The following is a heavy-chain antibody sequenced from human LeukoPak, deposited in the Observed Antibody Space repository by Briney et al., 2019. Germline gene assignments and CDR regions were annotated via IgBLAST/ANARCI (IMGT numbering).Heavy chain of an antibody. V-gene: IGHV1-46*01. J-gene: IGHJ4*02. CDR2: INPSGGST. D-gene: IGHD6-19*01. CDR3: ARDRGWYYDY. CDR1: GYTHTSYY. Sequence: ASVKVSCKASGYTHTSYYMHWVRQAPGQGLEWMGIINPSGGSTSYAQKFQGRVTMTRDMSTSTVYMELSSLRSEDTAVYYCARDRGWYYDYWGQGTLVIVSS.